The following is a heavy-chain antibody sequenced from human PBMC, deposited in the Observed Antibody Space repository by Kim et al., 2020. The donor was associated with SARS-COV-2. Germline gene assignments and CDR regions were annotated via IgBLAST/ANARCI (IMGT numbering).Heavy chain of an antibody. D-gene: IGHD5-18*01. CDR3: ARGPGIQLWYINLYFDY. CDR1: GGSFSGYY. V-gene: IGHV4-34*01. Sequence: SETLSLTCAVYGGSFSGYYWSWIRQPPGKGLEWIGEINHSGSTNYNPSLKSRVTISVDTSKNQFSLKLSSVTAADTAVYYCARGPGIQLWYINLYFDYWGQGTLVTVSS. J-gene: IGHJ4*02. CDR2: INHSGST.